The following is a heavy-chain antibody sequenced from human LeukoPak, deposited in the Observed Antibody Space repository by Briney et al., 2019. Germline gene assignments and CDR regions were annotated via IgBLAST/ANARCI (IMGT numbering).Heavy chain of an antibody. Sequence: SETLSLTCTVSGASITSYYWNWIRQPPGKGLEWIGFIYYSGSTNYNPSLKSRVTISVDTSKNQFSLKLSSVTAADTAVYYCARTSDAFDIWGQGTMVTVSS. J-gene: IGHJ3*02. CDR1: GASITSYY. V-gene: IGHV4-59*08. CDR2: IYYSGST. CDR3: ARTSDAFDI.